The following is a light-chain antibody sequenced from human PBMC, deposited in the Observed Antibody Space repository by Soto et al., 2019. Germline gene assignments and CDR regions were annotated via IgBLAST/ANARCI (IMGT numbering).Light chain of an antibody. Sequence: EIVFTQSPGTLSXXXXXXXTXXXXASQSVSNNYLAWYQQKPGQAPRLLIYGASNRATGIPDRFSGSGSGTDFTLTISRLEPEDFAVYYCQQYGSSGTFGQGTKVDI. V-gene: IGKV3-20*01. CDR3: QQYGSSGT. CDR1: QSVSNNY. CDR2: GAS. J-gene: IGKJ1*01.